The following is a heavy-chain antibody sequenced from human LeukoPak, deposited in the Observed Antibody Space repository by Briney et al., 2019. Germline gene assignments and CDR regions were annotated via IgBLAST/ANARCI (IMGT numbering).Heavy chain of an antibody. Sequence: GGSLRLSCAASGFTFSSYSMNWVRQAPGKGLEWVSYISSSSSTIYYADSVKGRFTISRDNAKNSLYLQMNSLRAEDTAVYYCARGPLLSFNAFDIWGQGTMVTVSS. J-gene: IGHJ3*02. CDR2: ISSSSSTI. D-gene: IGHD2-21*01. CDR1: GFTFSSYS. V-gene: IGHV3-48*04. CDR3: ARGPLLSFNAFDI.